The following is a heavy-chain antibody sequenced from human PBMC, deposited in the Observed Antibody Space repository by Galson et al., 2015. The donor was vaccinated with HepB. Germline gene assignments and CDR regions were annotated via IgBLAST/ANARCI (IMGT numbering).Heavy chain of an antibody. CDR2: IYYSGST. D-gene: IGHD6-13*01. J-gene: IGHJ5*02. Sequence: SETLSLTCTVSGGSISSSSYSWGWIRQPPGKGLEWIGSIYYSGSTYYNPSLKSRVTIYADTSKNQFSLRLSSVTAADTAVYYCARHELSSTWWWGWFDPWGQGTLVTVSS. CDR3: ARHELSSTWWWGWFDP. CDR1: GGSISSSSYS. V-gene: IGHV4-39*01.